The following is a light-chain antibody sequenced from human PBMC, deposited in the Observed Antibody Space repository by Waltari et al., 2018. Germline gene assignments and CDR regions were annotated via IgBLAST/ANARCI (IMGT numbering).Light chain of an antibody. CDR3: QQRSNWHPKIT. J-gene: IGKJ5*01. CDR1: QSVSSY. CDR2: DAS. V-gene: IGKV3D-11*02. Sequence: EIVLTQSPATLSFSPGERATLSCRASQSVSSYLAWYQQKPGQAPRLLIYDASNRATGIPARFSGSGPGTDFTLTISSLEPEDFAVYYCQQRSNWHPKITFGQGTRLEIK.